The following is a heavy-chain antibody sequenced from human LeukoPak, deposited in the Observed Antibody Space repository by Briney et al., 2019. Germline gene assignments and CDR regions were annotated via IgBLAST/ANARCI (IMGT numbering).Heavy chain of an antibody. CDR1: GFTFDDYA. D-gene: IGHD1-14*01. CDR2: ISWNSGSI. J-gene: IGHJ6*03. V-gene: IGHV3-9*01. Sequence: EPGGSLRLSCAASGFTFDDYAMHWVRQAPGKGLEWVSGISWNSGSIGYADSVKGRFTISRDNSKNTLYLQMNSLRAEDTAVYYCAKDIDLRRRNTYYYMDVWGKGTTVTISS. CDR3: AKDIDLRRRNTYYYMDV.